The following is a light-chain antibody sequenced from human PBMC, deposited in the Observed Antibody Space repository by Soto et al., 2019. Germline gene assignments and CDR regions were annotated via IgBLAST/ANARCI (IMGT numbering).Light chain of an antibody. CDR3: QQYDSSPT. CDR1: QSVTTNH. CDR2: GAA. Sequence: EIVLTQSPGTLSLSPGERATLSCRASQSVTTNHLAWYQQRPGQAPRLLIYGAASRATGIPDRFNGSGSGTDFTLTISRLEPEDFAVYYCQQYDSSPTFGQGTKVEIK. J-gene: IGKJ1*01. V-gene: IGKV3-20*01.